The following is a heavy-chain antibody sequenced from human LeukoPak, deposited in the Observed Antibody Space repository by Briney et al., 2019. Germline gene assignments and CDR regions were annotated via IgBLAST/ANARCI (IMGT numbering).Heavy chain of an antibody. V-gene: IGHV3-30-3*01. CDR3: ARDPHGGDCFDY. CDR2: ISYDGSNK. J-gene: IGHJ4*02. CDR1: GFTFSSYA. Sequence: GGSLRLSCAASGFTFSSYAMHWVRQAPGKGLEWVAVISYDGSNKYYADSVKGRFTISRDNSKNTLYLQMNSLRAEDTAVYYCARDPHGGDCFDYWGQGTLVTVSS. D-gene: IGHD2-21*01.